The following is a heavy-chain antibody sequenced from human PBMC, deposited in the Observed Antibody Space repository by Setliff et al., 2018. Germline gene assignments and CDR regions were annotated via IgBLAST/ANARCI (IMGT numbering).Heavy chain of an antibody. J-gene: IGHJ4*02. CDR1: GDSISNYY. CDR2: IYVTEST. D-gene: IGHD2-21*01. Sequence: TLSLTCTVSGDSISNYYWNWIGQPAGKGLEWIGRIYVTESTKYNPSLKSRVTLSIDTSKNQFSLKLSSVTAADAALYYCAASRAYTGAVEEWLLPKTFDFWGQGSPVTVSS. V-gene: IGHV4-4*07. CDR3: AASRAYTGAVEEWLLPKTFDF.